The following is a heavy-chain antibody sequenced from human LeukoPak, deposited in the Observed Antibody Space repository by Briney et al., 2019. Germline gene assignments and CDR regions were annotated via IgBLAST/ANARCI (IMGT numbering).Heavy chain of an antibody. J-gene: IGHJ4*02. CDR1: GGSISSYY. Sequence: SETLSLTCTVSGGSISSYYWSWIRQPPGKGQEWIGYIYYSGSTNYNPSLKSRVTISVDTSKNQFSLKLSSVTAADTAVYYCARHSAGTRFEFDYWGQGTLVTVSS. V-gene: IGHV4-59*08. CDR2: IYYSGST. D-gene: IGHD6-13*01. CDR3: ARHSAGTRFEFDY.